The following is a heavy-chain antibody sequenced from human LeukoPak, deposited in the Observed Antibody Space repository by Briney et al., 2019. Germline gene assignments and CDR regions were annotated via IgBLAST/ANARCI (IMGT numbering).Heavy chain of an antibody. D-gene: IGHD2-15*01. CDR1: GGTFSSYA. Sequence: EASVKVSFKASGGTFSSYAISWVRQAPGQGLEWMGGIIPIFGTANYAQKFQGRVTITADESTSTAYMELSSLRSEDTAVYYCARDTGYCSGGSCRIYFDYWGQGTLVTVSS. CDR3: ARDTGYCSGGSCRIYFDY. J-gene: IGHJ4*02. V-gene: IGHV1-69*13. CDR2: IIPIFGTA.